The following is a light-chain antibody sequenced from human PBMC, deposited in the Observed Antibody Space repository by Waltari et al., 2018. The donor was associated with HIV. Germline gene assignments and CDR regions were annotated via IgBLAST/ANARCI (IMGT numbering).Light chain of an antibody. CDR2: EVT. V-gene: IGLV2-8*01. CDR3: SSYAGSNNVV. Sequence: SALTPPPSASGSPGQSGTISCTGTSSAVGAYNSVSWYQQHQGKAPKLLISEVTKRPPGVPDRFSGSKSGNTASLTVSGLQAEDEADFYCSSYAGSNNVVFGGGTKLTVL. J-gene: IGLJ2*01. CDR1: SSAVGAYNS.